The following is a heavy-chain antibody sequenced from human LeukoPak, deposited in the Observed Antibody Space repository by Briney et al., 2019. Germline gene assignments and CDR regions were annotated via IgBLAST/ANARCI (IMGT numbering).Heavy chain of an antibody. CDR2: ISGSGGST. CDR3: AKAVASDGSGTYDY. Sequence: GGSLRLSCAASGFTFSSYAMSWVRQAPGKGLEWVSAISGSGGSTYYADSVKGRFTISRDNSKNTLYLQMNSLRAEDTAVYYCAKAVASDGSGTYDYWGQGTLATVSS. J-gene: IGHJ4*02. V-gene: IGHV3-23*01. CDR1: GFTFSSYA. D-gene: IGHD3-10*01.